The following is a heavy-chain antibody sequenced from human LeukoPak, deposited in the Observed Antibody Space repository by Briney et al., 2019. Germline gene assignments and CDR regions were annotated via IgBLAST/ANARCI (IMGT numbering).Heavy chain of an antibody. CDR3: ASSYYDILTGYSYYYMDV. V-gene: IGHV3-11*04. CDR1: GFTFGDYA. J-gene: IGHJ6*03. D-gene: IGHD3-9*01. Sequence: GGSLRLSCTASGFTFGDYAMSWIRQAPGKGLEWVSYISGSGDNIDYADSVKGRFTISRDNAKDSLFLQINSLRAEDTAVYYCASSYYDILTGYSYYYMDVWGKGTTVTVSS. CDR2: ISGSGDNI.